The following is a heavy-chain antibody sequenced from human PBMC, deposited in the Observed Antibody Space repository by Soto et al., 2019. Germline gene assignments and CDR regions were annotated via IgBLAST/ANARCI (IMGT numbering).Heavy chain of an antibody. CDR1: GGSISSYY. CDR2: IYYSGST. V-gene: IGHV4-59*01. D-gene: IGHD6-13*01. Sequence: SETLSLTCTVSGGSISSYYWSWIRQPPGRGLEWIGYIYYSGSTNYNPSLKSRVTISVDTSKNQFSLKLSSVTAADTAVYYCARDTIAAAGNYYYYYGMDVWGQGTTVTVSS. CDR3: ARDTIAAAGNYYYYYGMDV. J-gene: IGHJ6*02.